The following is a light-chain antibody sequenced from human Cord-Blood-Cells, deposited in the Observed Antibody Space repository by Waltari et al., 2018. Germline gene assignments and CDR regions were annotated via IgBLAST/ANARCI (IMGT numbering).Light chain of an antibody. V-gene: IGLV1-44*01. CDR2: SNN. Sequence: QSVLTQPPSASGTPGQRVTHPCSWSRPHIRSNTVNWYQQLPGTAPQLLIYSNNQRPSGVPDRFSGSKSGTSASLAISGLQSEDEADYYCAAWDDSLNGYVFGTGTKVTVL. CDR1: RPHIRSNT. J-gene: IGLJ1*01. CDR3: AAWDDSLNGYV.